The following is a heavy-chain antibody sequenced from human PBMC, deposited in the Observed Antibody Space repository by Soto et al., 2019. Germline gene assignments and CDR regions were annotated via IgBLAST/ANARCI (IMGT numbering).Heavy chain of an antibody. D-gene: IGHD5-12*01. J-gene: IGHJ3*02. V-gene: IGHV4-31*03. CDR2: MYYSGST. CDR3: ARGGYSGYVFIAFDI. CDR1: GGSISSGGYY. Sequence: SETLSLTCTVSGGSISSGGYYWSWIRQHPGKGLEWIGYMYYSGSTYYNPSLKSGVTISRDTSKNQFSLKLSSVTAADTAVYYCARGGYSGYVFIAFDIWGQGTMVTVSS.